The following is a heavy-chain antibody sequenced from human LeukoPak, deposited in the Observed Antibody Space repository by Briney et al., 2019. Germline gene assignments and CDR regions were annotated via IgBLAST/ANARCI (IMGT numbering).Heavy chain of an antibody. Sequence: GGSLRLSCEASGFTFSGYSMNWVCQAPGKGLEWVSYISESSSHTYNADSVKGRFTISRDNAKNSLYLQMNSLRVEDTGIYYCARDRAVKARIGGMDVWGQGTTVIVSS. D-gene: IGHD4-4*01. CDR1: GFTFSGYS. J-gene: IGHJ6*02. CDR2: ISESSSHT. CDR3: ARDRAVKARIGGMDV. V-gene: IGHV3-21*06.